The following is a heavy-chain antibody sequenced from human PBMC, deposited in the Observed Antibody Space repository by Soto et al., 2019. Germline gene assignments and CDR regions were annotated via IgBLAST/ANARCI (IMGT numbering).Heavy chain of an antibody. Sequence: GASVKVSCKASGGTFSSYAISWVRQAPGQGLEWMGGIIPIFGTANYAQKFQGRVTITADESTSTAYMELSSLRSEDTAVYYCARAEKAMVKAFDYWGQGTLVTVSS. CDR1: GGTFSSYA. J-gene: IGHJ4*02. CDR3: ARAEKAMVKAFDY. V-gene: IGHV1-69*13. CDR2: IIPIFGTA. D-gene: IGHD5-18*01.